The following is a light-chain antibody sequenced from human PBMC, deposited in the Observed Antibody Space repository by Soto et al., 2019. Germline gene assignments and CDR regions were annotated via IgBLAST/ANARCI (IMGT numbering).Light chain of an antibody. CDR2: TAS. V-gene: IGKV1-39*01. J-gene: IGKJ4*01. CDR1: QNIKKY. Sequence: IQLTQSPSSLSAPVGDRVTITCRASQNIKKYLNWYQQKPGKAPKLLIYTASSLQVAFSSRFSGSGSGTDFTLTISSLQPEDIATYYCQQSFSSPLTFGGGTKVDIK. CDR3: QQSFSSPLT.